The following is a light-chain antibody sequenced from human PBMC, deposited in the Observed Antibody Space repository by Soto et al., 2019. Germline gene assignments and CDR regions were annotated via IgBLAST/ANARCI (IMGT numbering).Light chain of an antibody. CDR2: EVS. CDR1: SSDVGSHNL. Sequence: QSVLTQPASVSGSPGQSITISCTGTSSDVGSHNLVSWYQQHPGQAPKLMIYEVSKRTLGVSARFSASKSGNTASLTISGLQAEDEADYYGCSYGGSRAVFGGGTQLTVL. CDR3: CSYGGSRAV. J-gene: IGLJ7*01. V-gene: IGLV2-23*02.